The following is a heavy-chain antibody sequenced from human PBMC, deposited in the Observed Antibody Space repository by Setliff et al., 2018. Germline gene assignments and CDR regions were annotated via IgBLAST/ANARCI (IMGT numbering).Heavy chain of an antibody. CDR2: INHSGST. CDR1: GGSFSTYY. V-gene: IGHV4-34*01. Sequence: SETLSLTCAVYGGSFSTYYWNWIRQPPGKGLEWVGEINHSGSTNYNPSLKSRVTISVDTSKNQFSLKLRSVTAADTAVYYCASPRLSYYDNGAFPSDAFDLWGQGTMVTVSS. CDR3: ASPRLSYYDNGAFPSDAFDL. J-gene: IGHJ3*01. D-gene: IGHD3-22*01.